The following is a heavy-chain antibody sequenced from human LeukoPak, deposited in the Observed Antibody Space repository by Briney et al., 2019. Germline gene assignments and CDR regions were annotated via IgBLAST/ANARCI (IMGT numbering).Heavy chain of an antibody. J-gene: IGHJ4*02. V-gene: IGHV3-53*01. CDR3: ARDFECSGGSCYSAY. D-gene: IGHD2-15*01. CDR2: IYSGNSK. Sequence: PGGSLRLSCAASGFTVSNNSMSWVRQAPGKGLEWVSVIYSGNSKYYADSVKGRFTISRDNSKNTVYLQMNSLRVEDTAVYYCARDFECSGGSCYSAYWGQGTLVTVSS. CDR1: GFTVSNNS.